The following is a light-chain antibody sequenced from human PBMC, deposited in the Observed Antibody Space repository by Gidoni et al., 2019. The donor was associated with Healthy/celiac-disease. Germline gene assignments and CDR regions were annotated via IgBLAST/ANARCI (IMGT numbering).Light chain of an antibody. CDR3: QQRSNWPPWT. V-gene: IGKV3-11*01. Sequence: EIVLTPSPATLSLSPGERATLSCRASQSVRSYLAWYQPKPGQAPRRLIYDASNRATGIPARCSGSGYGTDFTLTISSLEHEEFAVYYCQQRSNWPPWTFGQXTKVEIK. CDR2: DAS. CDR1: QSVRSY. J-gene: IGKJ1*01.